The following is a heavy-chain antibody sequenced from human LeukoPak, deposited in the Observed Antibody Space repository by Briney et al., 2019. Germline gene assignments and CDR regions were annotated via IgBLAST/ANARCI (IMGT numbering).Heavy chain of an antibody. D-gene: IGHD6-13*01. V-gene: IGHV1-8*01. CDR2: MNPNSGNT. CDR3: ARGRGAADNWFAP. CDR1: GYTFTSYD. J-gene: IGHJ5*02. Sequence: GASVKVSCKASGYTFTSYDINCVRQATGQGLEWMGWMNPNSGNTGYAQKFQGRVTMTRNTSISTAYMELSSLRSEDTAVYYCARGRGAADNWFAPWSQGTLLTVSS.